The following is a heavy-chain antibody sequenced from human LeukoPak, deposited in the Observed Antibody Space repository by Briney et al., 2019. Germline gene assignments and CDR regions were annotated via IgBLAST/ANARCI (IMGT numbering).Heavy chain of an antibody. D-gene: IGHD3-16*02. CDR2: ISGYNGDT. CDR3: ARDRSTAWFDY. V-gene: IGHV1-18*01. Sequence: ASVKVSCKASGYTFSSYSISWVRQAPGQGLEWMGWISGYNGDTKIARRPQGRVTLTTDTSTRTAYMELRGLTSVDTAVYYCARDRSTAWFDYWGQGTLVTVSS. CDR1: GYTFSSYS. J-gene: IGHJ4*02.